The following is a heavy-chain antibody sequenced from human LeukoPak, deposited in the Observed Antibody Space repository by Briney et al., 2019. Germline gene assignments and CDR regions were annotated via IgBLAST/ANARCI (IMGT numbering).Heavy chain of an antibody. CDR3: ARDPQFSYSSSWYDH. CDR1: GGTFSSYA. CDR2: IIPIFGTA. D-gene: IGHD6-13*01. Sequence: GASVKVSCKASGGTFSSYAISWVRQAPGQGLEWMGGIIPIFGTANYAQKFQGRVTMTRDTSISTAYMELSRLRSDDTAVYYCARDPQFSYSSSWYDHRGQGTLVTVSS. J-gene: IGHJ5*02. V-gene: IGHV1-69*05.